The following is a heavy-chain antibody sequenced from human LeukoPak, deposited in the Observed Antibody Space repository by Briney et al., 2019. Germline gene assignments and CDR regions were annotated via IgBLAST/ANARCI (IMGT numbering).Heavy chain of an antibody. J-gene: IGHJ5*02. CDR3: ARDYRWFDP. V-gene: IGHV4-39*02. D-gene: IGHD1-14*01. CDR1: GGSISSSSYY. Sequence: SETLSLTCTVSGGSISSSSYYWGWIRQPPGKGLEWIGSIYYSGSTYYNPSLKSRVTISVDTSKNQFSLKLSSVTAADTAVYYCARDYRWFDPWGQGTLVTVSS. CDR2: IYYSGST.